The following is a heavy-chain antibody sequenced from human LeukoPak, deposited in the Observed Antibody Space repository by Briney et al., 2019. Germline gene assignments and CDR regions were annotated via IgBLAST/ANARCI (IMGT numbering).Heavy chain of an antibody. D-gene: IGHD2-2*01. CDR2: IYYSGST. J-gene: IGHJ4*02. V-gene: IGHV4-39*01. Sequence: SETLSLTCTVSGGSISSYYWGWIRQPPGKGLEWIGSIYYSGSTYYNPSLKSRVTISVDTSKNQFSLKLSSVTAADTAVYYCARLVRSTSCCIFDYWGQGTLVTVSS. CDR3: ARLVRSTSCCIFDY. CDR1: GGSISSYY.